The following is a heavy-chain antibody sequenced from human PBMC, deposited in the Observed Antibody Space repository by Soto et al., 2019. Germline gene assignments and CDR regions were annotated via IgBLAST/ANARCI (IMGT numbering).Heavy chain of an antibody. CDR1: GFKFSDYA. CDR3: AKVLSYNCGWFDP. CDR2: ISGSGGVT. D-gene: IGHD1-20*01. V-gene: IGHV3-23*01. J-gene: IGHJ5*01. Sequence: PGGSLRLSCTASGFKFSDYAITWVRQAPGEGREWVSVISGSGGVTYFADSVKGRFTVSRDNSKNTVFLQLNNVRVEDSAVYFCAKVLSYNCGWFDPWGLGTLVAVSS.